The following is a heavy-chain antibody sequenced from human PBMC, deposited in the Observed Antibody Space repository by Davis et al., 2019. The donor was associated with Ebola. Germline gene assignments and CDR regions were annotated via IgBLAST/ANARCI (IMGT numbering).Heavy chain of an antibody. J-gene: IGHJ4*02. CDR3: AGDPPYYDFWSGYYNY. CDR1: GFTFSSYW. CDR2: IKQDGSEK. V-gene: IGHV3-7*01. Sequence: GGSLRLSCAASGFTFSSYWMSWVRQAPGKGLEWVANIKQDGSEKYYVDSVKGRFTISRDNAKNSLYLQMNSLRAEDTAVYYCAGDPPYYDFWSGYYNYWGQGTLVTVSS. D-gene: IGHD3-3*01.